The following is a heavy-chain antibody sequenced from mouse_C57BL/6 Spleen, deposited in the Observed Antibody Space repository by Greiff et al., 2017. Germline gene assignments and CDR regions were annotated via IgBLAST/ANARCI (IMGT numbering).Heavy chain of an antibody. J-gene: IGHJ4*01. CDR2: FYPGRCSI. V-gene: IGHV1-62-2*01. D-gene: IGHD2-4*01. Sequence: QVQLQQSGAELVKPGASVKLSCEASGYTFTEYTIHWVKQRSGQGLEWVGWFYPGRCSIKYNETFKDKATLTADKSSSTVYMELSRLTSEDSAVYFCARHEGSYDYDDDYAMDDWGQGTSVTVSS. CDR1: GYTFTEYT. CDR3: ARHEGSYDYDDDYAMDD.